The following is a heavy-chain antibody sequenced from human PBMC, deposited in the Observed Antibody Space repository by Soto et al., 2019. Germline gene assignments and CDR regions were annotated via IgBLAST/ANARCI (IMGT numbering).Heavy chain of an antibody. D-gene: IGHD1-1*01. CDR2: IYYSGST. Sequence: SETLSLTCTVSGGSISSSSYYWGWIRQPPGKGLEWIGSIYYSGSTYYNPSLKSRVTISVDTSKNQFSLKLSSVTAADTAVYYCARLVERRYFDYWGQGTLVTVSS. V-gene: IGHV4-39*01. CDR3: ARLVERRYFDY. CDR1: GGSISSSSYY. J-gene: IGHJ4*02.